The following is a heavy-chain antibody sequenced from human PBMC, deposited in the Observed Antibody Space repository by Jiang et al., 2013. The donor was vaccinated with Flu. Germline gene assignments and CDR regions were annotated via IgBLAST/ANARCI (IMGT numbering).Heavy chain of an antibody. Sequence: LLKPSETLSLTCTVSGGSISSSSYYWGWIRQPPGKGLEWIGSIYYSGSTYYNPSLKSRVTISVDTSKNQFSLKLSSVTAADTAVYYCARLAAAGNYFDYWGQGTLVTVSS. V-gene: IGHV4-39*01. CDR2: IYYSGST. CDR1: GGSISSSSYY. CDR3: ARLAAAGNYFDY. D-gene: IGHD6-13*01. J-gene: IGHJ4*02.